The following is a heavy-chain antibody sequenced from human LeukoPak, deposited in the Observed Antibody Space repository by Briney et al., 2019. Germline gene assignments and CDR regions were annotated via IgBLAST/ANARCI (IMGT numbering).Heavy chain of an antibody. Sequence: QSGGSLILSCAASGFTFSSYWMNWVRQAPGKGLVWVSRIASDGSSTTYADSVKGRFSISRDNAKNTLYLQMNSLRVEDTAVYYCARGRPHGNDYWGQGTLVTVSS. V-gene: IGHV3-74*01. CDR1: GFTFSSYW. CDR2: IASDGSST. CDR3: ARGRPHGNDY. J-gene: IGHJ4*02. D-gene: IGHD4-23*01.